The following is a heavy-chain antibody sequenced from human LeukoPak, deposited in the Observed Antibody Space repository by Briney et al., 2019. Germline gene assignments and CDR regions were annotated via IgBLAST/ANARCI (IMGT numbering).Heavy chain of an antibody. D-gene: IGHD5-18*01. V-gene: IGHV3-23*01. CDR3: AKAFTDTAVNLTLFDY. J-gene: IGHJ4*02. CDR1: GFTFSSYA. CDR2: ISGSGGST. Sequence: GGSLRLSCAASGFTFSSYAMSWVRQAPGKGLEWVSAISGSGGSTYYADSVKGRFTISRDNSKNTLYLQMNSLRAEDTAVYYCAKAFTDTAVNLTLFDYWGQGTLVTVSS.